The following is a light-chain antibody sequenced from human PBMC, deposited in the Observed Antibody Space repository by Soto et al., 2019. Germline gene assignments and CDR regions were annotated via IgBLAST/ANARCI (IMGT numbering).Light chain of an antibody. V-gene: IGKV3-15*01. Sequence: EILMTQSPVTLSVSPGERATLSCRASQTVSNNYLAWYQQKPGQAPRLLIYGASTRATGIPARFSGSGSGTEFTLTISSLQSEDFAVYYCQQYNNWPPITFGQGTRLEIK. CDR3: QQYNNWPPIT. CDR1: QTVSNNY. CDR2: GAS. J-gene: IGKJ5*01.